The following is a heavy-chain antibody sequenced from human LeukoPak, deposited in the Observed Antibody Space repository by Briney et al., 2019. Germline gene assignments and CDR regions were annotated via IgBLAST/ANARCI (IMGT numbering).Heavy chain of an antibody. CDR1: GGSISSYY. Sequence: PSETLSLTCTVSGGSISSYYWSWIRQPPGKGPEWIGRIYTSGSTNYNPSLKSRVTISVDKSKNQFSLTLTSVTAADTAVYYCAGLKQLDIDFWGQGTLVTVSS. V-gene: IGHV4-4*07. J-gene: IGHJ4*02. D-gene: IGHD6-6*01. CDR2: IYTSGST. CDR3: AGLKQLDIDF.